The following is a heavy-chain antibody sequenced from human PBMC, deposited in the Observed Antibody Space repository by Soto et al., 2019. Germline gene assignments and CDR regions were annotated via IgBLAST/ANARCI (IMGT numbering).Heavy chain of an antibody. V-gene: IGHV4-31*03. D-gene: IGHD6-6*01. J-gene: IGHJ5*02. CDR2: IYYSGST. CDR1: GGSISSGGYY. CDR3: ARGEESIAVPHRGPPAPPGHYNWFDP. Sequence: PSETLSLTCTVSGGSISSGGYYWSWIRQHPGKGLEWIGYIYYSGSTYYNPSLKSRVTISVDTSKNQFSLKLRSVTAADTAVYYCARGEESIAVPHRGPPAPPGHYNWFDPWGQGTLVTVSS.